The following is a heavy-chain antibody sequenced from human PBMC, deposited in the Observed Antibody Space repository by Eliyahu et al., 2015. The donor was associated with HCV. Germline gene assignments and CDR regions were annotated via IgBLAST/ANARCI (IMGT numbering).Heavy chain of an antibody. J-gene: IGHJ4*02. D-gene: IGHD6-13*01. V-gene: IGHV4-39*07. CDR2: VYNYGTT. Sequence: QLQLQESGPGLVKPSETLSLTCTVSGGPISSRGYYWGWIRQPPGKGLEWIGSVYNYGTTYYNPSLKSRVTISLDTSKNQFSLKLTSVIAADTAVYFCARDIAAGPVFDYWGQGTLVTASS. CDR3: ARDIAAGPVFDY. CDR1: GGPISSRGYY.